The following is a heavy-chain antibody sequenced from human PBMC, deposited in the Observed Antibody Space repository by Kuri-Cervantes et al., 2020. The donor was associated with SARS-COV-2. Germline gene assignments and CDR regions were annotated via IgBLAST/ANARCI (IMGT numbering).Heavy chain of an antibody. J-gene: IGHJ3*02. CDR2: ISYDGSNK. CDR3: ARDFRGSNYYDSSGPHDAFDI. Sequence: LSLTCAASGFTFSSYAMHWVRQAPGKGLEWVAVISYDGSNKYYADSVKGRFTISRDNSKNTLYLQMNSLRAEDTAVYYCARDFRGSNYYDSSGPHDAFDIWGQGTMVTVSS. V-gene: IGHV3-30-3*01. CDR1: GFTFSSYA. D-gene: IGHD3-22*01.